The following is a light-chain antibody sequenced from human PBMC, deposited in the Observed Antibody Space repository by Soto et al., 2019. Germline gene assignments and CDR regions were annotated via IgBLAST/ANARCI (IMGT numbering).Light chain of an antibody. CDR1: RSYIGNNY. CDR3: GTWDSSLSAYV. Sequence: QSVLTQPPSVSAAPGQKVTIPCSGSRSYIGNNYVSWYQQFPGTAPKLLIYGNTKRPSGIPDRFSASTSGTSATLGITGLQTGDEADYYCGTWDSSLSAYVFGTGTKVTVL. J-gene: IGLJ1*01. V-gene: IGLV1-51*01. CDR2: GNT.